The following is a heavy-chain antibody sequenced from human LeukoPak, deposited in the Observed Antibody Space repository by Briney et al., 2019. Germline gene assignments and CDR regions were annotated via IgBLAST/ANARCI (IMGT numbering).Heavy chain of an antibody. V-gene: IGHV4-61*02. Sequence: SQTLSLTCTVPGGSISSGSYYWSWIRQPAGKGLEWLGRIYTSGSTNYNPSLKSRVTISVDTSKNQFSLKLSSVTAADTAVYYCARDLDDILTGPASFALGYWGQGTLVTVSS. CDR1: GGSISSGSYY. J-gene: IGHJ4*02. CDR3: ARDLDDILTGPASFALGY. D-gene: IGHD3-9*01. CDR2: IYTSGST.